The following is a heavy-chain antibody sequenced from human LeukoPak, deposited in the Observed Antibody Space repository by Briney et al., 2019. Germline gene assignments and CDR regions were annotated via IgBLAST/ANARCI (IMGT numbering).Heavy chain of an antibody. J-gene: IGHJ4*02. V-gene: IGHV1-58*02. D-gene: IGHD6-6*01. CDR3: APEVSEGQLVPRVGY. CDR2: IVVGSGNT. Sequence: SVKVSCKASGFAFTSSAMQWVRQARGQRLEWIGWIVVGSGNTNYAQKFQERVTITRDMSTSTAYMELSSLRSEDTAVYYCAPEVSEGQLVPRVGYWGQGTLVTVSS. CDR1: GFAFTSSA.